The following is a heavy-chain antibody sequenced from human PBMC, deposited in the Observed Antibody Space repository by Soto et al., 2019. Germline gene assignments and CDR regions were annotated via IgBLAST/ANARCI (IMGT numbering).Heavy chain of an antibody. V-gene: IGHV3-23*01. J-gene: IGHJ4*02. CDR2: ISGSGGST. CDR3: AKGPRVAVAGTLDY. Sequence: GGSLSLSCSATGFTFNNYGMNWVRQAPGKGLEWVSGISGSGGSTYYADSVKGRFTISRDNSKNTLYLQMNSLRAEDTAVYYCAKGPRVAVAGTLDYWGQGTLVTVSS. CDR1: GFTFNNYG. D-gene: IGHD6-19*01.